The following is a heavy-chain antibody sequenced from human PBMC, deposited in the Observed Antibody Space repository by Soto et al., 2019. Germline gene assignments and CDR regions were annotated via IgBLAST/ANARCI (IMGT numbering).Heavy chain of an antibody. CDR2: ITSGSSAI. CDR3: ARERGGTSPNGYYYYMDV. V-gene: IGHV3-48*01. Sequence: GGSLRLSCAASGITFGSYAMNWVRQAPGKGLEWVSYITSGSSAIYYADSVKGRFTISRDNAKNSLFLQMNSLRAEDTAVYYCARERGGTSPNGYYYYMDVWGKGTTVTVSS. J-gene: IGHJ6*03. D-gene: IGHD2-2*01. CDR1: GITFGSYA.